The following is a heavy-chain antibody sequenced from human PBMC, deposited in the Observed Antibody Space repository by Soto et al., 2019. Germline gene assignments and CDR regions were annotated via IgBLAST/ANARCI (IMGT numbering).Heavy chain of an antibody. CDR3: ARSQGSSTSLEIYYYYYYGMDV. CDR2: IIPIPGTA. V-gene: IGHV1-69*01. D-gene: IGHD2-2*01. Sequence: QVQLVQSGAEVKKPGSSVKVSCKASGGTFGSYAISWVRQAPGQGLEWRGGIIPIPGTANYAQKFKGRVTIAADESTNTAYMELSSRRSEDTAVYYWARSQGSSTSLEIYYYYYYGMDVWGQGTTVTVSS. CDR1: GGTFGSYA. J-gene: IGHJ6*02.